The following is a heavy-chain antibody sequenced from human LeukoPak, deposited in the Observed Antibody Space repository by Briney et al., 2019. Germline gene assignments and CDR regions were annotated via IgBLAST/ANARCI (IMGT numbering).Heavy chain of an antibody. Sequence: ASVKVSCKASGYTFTSYYMHWVRQAPXXXXXXXXXXNPSGGSTSYAQKFQGRVTMTRDTSTSTVYMELSSLRSEDTAVYYCARGHSSSWEYNWFDPWGQGTLVTVSS. CDR2: XNPSGGST. CDR1: GYTFTSYY. CDR3: ARGHSSSWEYNWFDP. D-gene: IGHD6-13*01. V-gene: IGHV1-46*03. J-gene: IGHJ5*02.